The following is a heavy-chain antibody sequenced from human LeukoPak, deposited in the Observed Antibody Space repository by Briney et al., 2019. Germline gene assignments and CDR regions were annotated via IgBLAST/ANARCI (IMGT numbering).Heavy chain of an antibody. Sequence: GGSLRLSCAASGFTFTRFAMYWVRQAPGKGLEFVSAISSNGDRTYYARSVKDRFTISRDNSNNMVYLQMTSLGLEDTALYFCARPSPPGDGYNPPDYWGQGSLVIVSS. V-gene: IGHV3-64*01. CDR3: ARPSPPGDGYNPPDY. CDR2: ISSNGDRT. CDR1: GFTFTRFA. D-gene: IGHD5-24*01. J-gene: IGHJ4*02.